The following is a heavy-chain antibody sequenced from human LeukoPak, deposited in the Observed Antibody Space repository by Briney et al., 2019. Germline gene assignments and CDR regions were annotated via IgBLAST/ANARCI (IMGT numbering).Heavy chain of an antibody. CDR3: AKGLYTFWSGYGY. J-gene: IGHJ4*02. D-gene: IGHD3-3*01. V-gene: IGHV3-11*04. CDR1: GFTFSDYY. Sequence: PGRSLRLSCAASGFTFSDYYMSWIRQAPGKGLDWVSYISSSGSAVYYADSVKGRFTISRDNTKNSLYLQMNSLRAEDTAVYYCAKGLYTFWSGYGYWGQGTLVTVSS. CDR2: ISSSGSAV.